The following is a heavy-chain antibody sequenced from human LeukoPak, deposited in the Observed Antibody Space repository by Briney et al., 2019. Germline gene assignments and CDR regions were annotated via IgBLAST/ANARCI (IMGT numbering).Heavy chain of an antibody. Sequence: PGGSLRLSCAASGFTVSSNYMSWVRQAPGKGLEWVSVIYSGGSTYYADSVKGRFTISRDNAKNSLYLQMNSLRAEDTAVYYCARVSPYYYGSGSYYPDYWGQGTLVTVSS. J-gene: IGHJ4*02. CDR2: IYSGGST. V-gene: IGHV3-53*01. CDR1: GFTVSSNY. CDR3: ARVSPYYYGSGSYYPDY. D-gene: IGHD3-10*01.